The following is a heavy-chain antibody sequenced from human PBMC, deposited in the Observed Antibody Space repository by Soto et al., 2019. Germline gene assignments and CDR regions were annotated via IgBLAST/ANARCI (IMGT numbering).Heavy chain of an antibody. V-gene: IGHV3-48*02. CDR1: GFSFSNYN. J-gene: IGHJ4*02. Sequence: GGSLRLSCVASGFSFSNYNMNWVRQAPGKGLEWVSYITDSSDTIHYADSVRGRFTISRDNAESSLYLQMNSLRDEDTAVYFCARDFGHGYYLDYWGRGTLVTVSS. CDR2: ITDSSDTI. D-gene: IGHD3-3*01. CDR3: ARDFGHGYYLDY.